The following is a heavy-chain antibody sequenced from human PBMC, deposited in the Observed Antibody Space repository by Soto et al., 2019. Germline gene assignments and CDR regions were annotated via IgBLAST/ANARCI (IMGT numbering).Heavy chain of an antibody. CDR2: IYYSGST. CDR1: GGSISSGGYY. J-gene: IGHJ4*02. Sequence: SETLSLTCTFSGGSISSGGYYWSWIRQHPGKGLEWIGYIYYSGSTYYNPSLKSRVTISVDTSKNQFSLKLSSVTAADTAVYYCARALRSLVDYWGQGTLVTVSS. V-gene: IGHV4-31*03. CDR3: ARALRSLVDY.